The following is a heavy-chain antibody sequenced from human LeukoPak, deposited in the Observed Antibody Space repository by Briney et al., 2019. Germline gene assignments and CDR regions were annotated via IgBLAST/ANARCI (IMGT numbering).Heavy chain of an antibody. D-gene: IGHD3-16*01. J-gene: IGHJ5*02. CDR1: GYTFIGHY. CDR2: INPKNGGA. V-gene: IGHV1-2*07. CDR3: ARASFWESPVNWFDP. Sequence: ASVKVSCKTSGYTFIGHYIHWVRQAPGQGLEWMGWINPKNGGANYAPRFRGRVTLARDRSTSTVYMELTRLTSDDTAVYYCARASFWESPVNWFDPWGQGTLVTVSS.